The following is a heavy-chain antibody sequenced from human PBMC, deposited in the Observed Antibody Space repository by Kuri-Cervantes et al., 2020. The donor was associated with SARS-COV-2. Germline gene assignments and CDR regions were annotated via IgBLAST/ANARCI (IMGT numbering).Heavy chain of an antibody. CDR3: AKGIPGIAAAGDY. CDR2: ISGSGSYI. D-gene: IGHD6-13*01. V-gene: IGHV3-21*01. Sequence: GESLKISCAASGFSLTRYTMNWVRQAPGKALEWVSSISGSGSYIYYADSVKGRFSISRDNSRNTLYLQMNSLRAEDTAVYYCAKGIPGIAAAGDYWGQGTLVTVSS. CDR1: GFSLTRYT. J-gene: IGHJ4*02.